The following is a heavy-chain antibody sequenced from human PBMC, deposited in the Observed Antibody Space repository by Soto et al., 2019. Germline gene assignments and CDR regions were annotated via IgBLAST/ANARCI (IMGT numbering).Heavy chain of an antibody. CDR2: IDPKNGAT. V-gene: IGHV1-2*02. CDR1: GYPFSDYY. Sequence: GASVKVSCKASGYPFSDYYLHWVRLAPGQGLEWMGWIDPKNGATKFAQKFEGRVTLTRETSIMTVYMELSGLTSDDTAVYFCTGPRTTGSTRYDWFHPWGQGTRVTVSS. CDR3: TGPRTTGSTRYDWFHP. J-gene: IGHJ5*02. D-gene: IGHD1-1*01.